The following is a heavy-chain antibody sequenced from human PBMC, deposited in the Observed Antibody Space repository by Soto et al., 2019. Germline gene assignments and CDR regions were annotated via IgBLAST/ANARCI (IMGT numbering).Heavy chain of an antibody. CDR1: GFSFTSYW. CDR3: ARADYPDSVDVYYHTDV. J-gene: IGHJ6*03. D-gene: IGHD3-10*01. Sequence: EVQLVQSGAQVKKAGESLKISCEASGFSFTSYWIAWVCQMPGKGLEWMGIIYPADSDTRYSPSFQGQVTISADKSISTAYLQWGSLKASDTAIYYCARADYPDSVDVYYHTDVWGTGTTVTVSS. V-gene: IGHV5-51*03. CDR2: IYPADSDT.